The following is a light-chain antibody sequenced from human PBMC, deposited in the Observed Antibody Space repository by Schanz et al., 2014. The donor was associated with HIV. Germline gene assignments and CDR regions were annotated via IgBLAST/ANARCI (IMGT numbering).Light chain of an antibody. Sequence: QSALTQPVSVSGSPGQSITISCTGTSSDVGSYNLVSWFQQYPGKAPKLIIYEVSKRPSGISRRFSGSKSGNTASLTISGLQAEDEADYYCSSYRSSSTWVFGGGSKLTVL. CDR1: SSDVGSYNL. CDR2: EVS. CDR3: SSYRSSSTWV. V-gene: IGLV2-14*02. J-gene: IGLJ3*02.